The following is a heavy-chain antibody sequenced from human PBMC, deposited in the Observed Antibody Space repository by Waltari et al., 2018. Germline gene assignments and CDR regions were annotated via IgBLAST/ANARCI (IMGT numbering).Heavy chain of an antibody. V-gene: IGHV4-39*01. CDR3: ARVAMAITSTFDS. CDR2: IYSRGNT. J-gene: IGHJ4*02. CDR1: GGPIRSNAYY. Sequence: QLLLQESGPGLVKPSGTLSLTCSVSGGPIRSNAYYWGWVRQPPGKGLEWIGNIYSRGNTYYTPSLKSRVTISVDPSKNQFSLSLSSVTAADTAIYYCARVAMAITSTFDSWGQGALVTVSS. D-gene: IGHD2-2*01.